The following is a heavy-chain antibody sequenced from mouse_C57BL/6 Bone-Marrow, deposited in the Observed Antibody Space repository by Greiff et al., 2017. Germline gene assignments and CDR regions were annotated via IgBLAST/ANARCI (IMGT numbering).Heavy chain of an antibody. CDR1: GFTFSSYG. J-gene: IGHJ1*03. CDR3: AGHEDGSSYNWNYGV. Sequence: EVMLVESGGDLVKPGGSLKLSCAASGFTFSSYGMSWVRQTPDKRLEWVATISSGGSYTYYPGSVKGRFTISSDNAKNTLYLQMSSLKSEDTAMYYCAGHEDGSSYNWNYGVWGTGTTVTVSS. D-gene: IGHD1-1*01. CDR2: ISSGGSYT. V-gene: IGHV5-6*01.